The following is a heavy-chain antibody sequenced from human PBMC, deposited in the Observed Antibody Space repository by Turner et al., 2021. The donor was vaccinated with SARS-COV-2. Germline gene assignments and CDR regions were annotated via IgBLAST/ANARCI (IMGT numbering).Heavy chain of an antibody. CDR2: IIPILGTA. Sequence: QVQLVQSGAEVKKPGYSVKVSCKASGGSFSSYAISWVRQGPGQGLEWMGGIIPILGTAKYAQKFQGIVTITADESTSTAYMELSSLRSEDTAVYYCARDSAEGPLDYWGQGTLVTVSS. CDR3: ARDSAEGPLDY. D-gene: IGHD3-10*01. CDR1: GGSFSSYA. V-gene: IGHV1-69*01. J-gene: IGHJ4*02.